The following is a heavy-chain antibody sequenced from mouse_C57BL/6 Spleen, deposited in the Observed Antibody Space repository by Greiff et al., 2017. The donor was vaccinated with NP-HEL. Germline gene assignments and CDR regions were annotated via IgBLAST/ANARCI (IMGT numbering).Heavy chain of an antibody. CDR3: ARWNYYGGAMDY. CDR2: IYPGDGDT. CDR1: GYAFSSSW. V-gene: IGHV1-82*01. Sequence: QVQLQQSGPELVKPGASVKISCKASGYAFSSSWMNWVKQRPGKGLEWIGRIYPGDGDTNYNGKFKGKATLTADKSSSTAYMQLSSLTSEDSAVYFCARWNYYGGAMDYWGQGTSVTVSS. D-gene: IGHD2-1*01. J-gene: IGHJ4*01.